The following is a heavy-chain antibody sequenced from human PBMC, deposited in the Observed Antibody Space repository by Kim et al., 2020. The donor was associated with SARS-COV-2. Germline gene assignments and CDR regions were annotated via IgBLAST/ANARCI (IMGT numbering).Heavy chain of an antibody. CDR2: ISYDGSNK. Sequence: GGSLRLSCAASGFTFSSYGMHWVRQAPGKGLEWVAVISYDGSNKYYADSVKGRFTISRDNSKNTLYLQMNSLRAEDTAVYYCAKDSKVTMVLDTDLDYWGQGTLVTVS. D-gene: IGHD3-10*01. J-gene: IGHJ4*02. CDR3: AKDSKVTMVLDTDLDY. CDR1: GFTFSSYG. V-gene: IGHV3-30*18.